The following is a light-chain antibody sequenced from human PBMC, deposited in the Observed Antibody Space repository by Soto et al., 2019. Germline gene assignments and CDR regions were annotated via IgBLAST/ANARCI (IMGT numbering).Light chain of an antibody. J-gene: IGLJ1*01. CDR3: TSPTPGSLYV. CDR2: MVS. CDR1: SSDVGNYNY. V-gene: IGLV2-14*01. Sequence: QSVLTQPASVSGSPGQSITISCTGTSSDVGNYNYVSWYQQHPGRVPKLLIYMVSNRPSGVSNRSSGSKSGNTASLTISGLQAEDEADYFCTSPTPGSLYVFGTGTKLTVL.